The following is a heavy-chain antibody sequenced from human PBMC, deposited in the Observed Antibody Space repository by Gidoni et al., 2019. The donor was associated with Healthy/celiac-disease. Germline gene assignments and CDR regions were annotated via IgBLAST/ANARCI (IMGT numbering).Heavy chain of an antibody. CDR3: ARFPQITIFGVVYYYGMDV. D-gene: IGHD3-3*01. CDR2: ISSSSSYI. Sequence: EVQLVESGGGLVKPGGSLRLSCAASGCTFSSYSMNWVRQAPGKGLGWVSSISSSSSYIDYADSVKGRFTISRDSAVNSLYLQMNSLRAEDTAVYYCARFPQITIFGVVYYYGMDVLGQGTTVTVSS. CDR1: GCTFSSYS. J-gene: IGHJ6*02. V-gene: IGHV3-21*01.